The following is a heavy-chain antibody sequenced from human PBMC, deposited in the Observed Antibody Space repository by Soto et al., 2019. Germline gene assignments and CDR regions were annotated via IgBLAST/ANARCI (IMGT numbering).Heavy chain of an antibody. J-gene: IGHJ4*02. CDR3: ARGETQQQRDY. CDR1: GGSISSGGYY. V-gene: IGHV4-31*03. CDR2: IYYSGST. Sequence: PSETLSLTCTVSGGSISSGGYYWSWIRQHPGKGLEWIGYIYYSGSTYYNPSLKSRVIISVDKSKNQFSLKLSSVTDADTAVYYCARGETQQQRDYWGQGTLVTVSS. D-gene: IGHD6-13*01.